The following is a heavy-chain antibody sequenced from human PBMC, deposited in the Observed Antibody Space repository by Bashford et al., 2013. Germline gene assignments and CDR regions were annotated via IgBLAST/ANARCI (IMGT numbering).Heavy chain of an antibody. D-gene: IGHD3-22*01. V-gene: IGHV4-4*07. CDR1: GGPISSDY. CDR3: ARESYDSSGYYSPFDY. CDR2: IYTTWEAP. J-gene: IGHJ4*02. Sequence: SXTLSLTCTVSGGPISSDYWSWIRPGRRKGLEWIGHIYTTWEAPSTTPPSKSRVTMSVDTSKNQFSLKLSSVTAADTAVYYCARESYDSSGYYSPFDYWGQGTLVTVSS.